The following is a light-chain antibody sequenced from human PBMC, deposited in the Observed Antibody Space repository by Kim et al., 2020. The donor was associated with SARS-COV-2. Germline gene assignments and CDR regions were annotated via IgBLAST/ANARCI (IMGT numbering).Light chain of an antibody. CDR2: KAS. J-gene: IGKJ1*01. CDR3: QDYSTYSKT. Sequence: AAVGDRVTITCRASQSIGSRLAWHQQKPGKAPKVVISKASNLESGVPTRFSGSGSGTEFTLTISSLQPDDFATYYCQDYSTYSKTFVQGTKVDIK. CDR1: QSIGSR. V-gene: IGKV1-5*03.